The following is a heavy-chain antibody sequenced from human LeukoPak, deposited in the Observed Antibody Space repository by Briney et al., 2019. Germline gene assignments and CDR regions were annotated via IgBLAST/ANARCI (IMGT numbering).Heavy chain of an antibody. CDR3: ARGRGITMVRGVSSYYYYMDV. Sequence: PSETLSLTCAVYGGSFSGYYWSWIRQPPGKGLEWIGEINHSGSTNYNPSLKSRVTISVDTSKNQFSLKLSSVTAADTAVYYCARGRGITMVRGVSSYYYYMDVWGKGTTVTVSS. J-gene: IGHJ6*03. V-gene: IGHV4-34*01. D-gene: IGHD3-10*01. CDR2: INHSGST. CDR1: GGSFSGYY.